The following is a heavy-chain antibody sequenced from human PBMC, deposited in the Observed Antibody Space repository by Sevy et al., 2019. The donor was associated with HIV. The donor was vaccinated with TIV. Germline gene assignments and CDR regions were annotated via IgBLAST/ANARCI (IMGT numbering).Heavy chain of an antibody. J-gene: IGHJ6*02. V-gene: IGHV4-61*01. CDR2: IYYSGST. D-gene: IGHD3-22*01. Sequence: SETLSLTCTVSGGSVSSGSYYWSWIRQPPGKGLEWIGYIYYSGSTNYNPSLKSRVTISVDTSKNQFSRKLSSVTAAETAVYYCARDVSYDSGGYYYAPYGMDVWGQGTTVTVSS. CDR1: GGSVSSGSYY. CDR3: ARDVSYDSGGYYYAPYGMDV.